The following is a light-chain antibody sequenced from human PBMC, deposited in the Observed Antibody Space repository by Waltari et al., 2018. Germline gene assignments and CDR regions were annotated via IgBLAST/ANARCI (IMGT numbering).Light chain of an antibody. CDR2: GAS. Sequence: EIVLTQSPGTLSLSPGERATLSCRASQSVSSSYLAWYQQKPGQAPRLLIYGASSRATGIPDMFSGSGSGTDFTLTISRLEPEDFAVYYCQQYGSSPGLTCGGGTKVEIK. J-gene: IGKJ4*01. CDR3: QQYGSSPGLT. V-gene: IGKV3-20*01. CDR1: QSVSSSY.